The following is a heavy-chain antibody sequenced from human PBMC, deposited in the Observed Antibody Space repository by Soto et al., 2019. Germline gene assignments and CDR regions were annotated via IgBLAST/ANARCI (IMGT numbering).Heavy chain of an antibody. Sequence: QVQLQQWGAGLLKPSETLSLTCAVYGGSFSGYYWSWIRQPPGKGLEWIGEINHSGSTNYNPSLKSRVTISVDTSKNQFSLKLSSVTAADTAVYYCARSRELRGNWFDPWGQGTLVTVSS. CDR1: GGSFSGYY. V-gene: IGHV4-34*01. CDR3: ARSRELRGNWFDP. CDR2: INHSGST. D-gene: IGHD1-26*01. J-gene: IGHJ5*02.